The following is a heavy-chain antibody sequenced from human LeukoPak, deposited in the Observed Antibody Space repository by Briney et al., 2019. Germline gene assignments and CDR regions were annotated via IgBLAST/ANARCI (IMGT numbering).Heavy chain of an antibody. CDR1: GFTFSSYW. CDR2: IKQDGSEK. J-gene: IGHJ4*02. Sequence: GGSLRFSCAASGFTFSSYWMTWVRQAPEKGLEWVANIKQDGSEKYYVDSVKGRFTISRDNAKNSLYLQMNSLRAEDTAVYYCARDAGGFDYWGQGTLVTVSP. CDR3: ARDAGGFDY. V-gene: IGHV3-7*03. D-gene: IGHD3-16*01.